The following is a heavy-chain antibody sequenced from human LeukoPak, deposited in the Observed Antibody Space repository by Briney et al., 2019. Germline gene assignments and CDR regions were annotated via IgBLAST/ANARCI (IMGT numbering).Heavy chain of an antibody. V-gene: IGHV4-30-4*08. CDR3: ARSPSRDFDY. Sequence: SQTLSLTCTVSGGSITSGDYYWGLIRQPPGKGLEWIGYIYYSGSTYYNPSLKSRVNKSEDTSKNQFSLKRSSVTAADTAVYYCARSPSRDFDYWGQGTLVTVSS. CDR2: IYYSGST. J-gene: IGHJ4*02. CDR1: GGSITSGDYY. D-gene: IGHD2-2*01.